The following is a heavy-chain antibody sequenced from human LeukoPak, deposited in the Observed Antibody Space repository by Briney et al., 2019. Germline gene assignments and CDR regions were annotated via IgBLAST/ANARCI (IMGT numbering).Heavy chain of an antibody. CDR3: ARYEYYYGSGSYHYFDY. Sequence: PSETLSLTCAVYGGSFSGYYWSWIRQPPGKGLEWIGEINHSGSTNYNPSLKSRVTISVDTSKNQFSLKLSSVTAADTAVYYCARYEYYYGSGSYHYFDYWGQGTLVTVSS. V-gene: IGHV4-34*01. CDR1: GGSFSGYY. D-gene: IGHD3-10*01. CDR2: INHSGST. J-gene: IGHJ4*02.